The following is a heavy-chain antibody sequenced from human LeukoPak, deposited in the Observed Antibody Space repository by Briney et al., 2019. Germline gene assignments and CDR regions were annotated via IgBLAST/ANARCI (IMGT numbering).Heavy chain of an antibody. CDR2: INPNSGGT. CDR3: AREATGTTFKMDYYYGMDV. Sequence: ASVKVSCKASGYTFTRYYMHWVRQAPGQGLEWMGWINPNSGGTNYAQKFQGRVTMTRDTSISTAYMELSRLRSDDTAVYYCAREATGTTFKMDYYYGMDVWGQGTTVTVSS. D-gene: IGHD1-1*01. V-gene: IGHV1-2*02. CDR1: GYTFTRYY. J-gene: IGHJ6*02.